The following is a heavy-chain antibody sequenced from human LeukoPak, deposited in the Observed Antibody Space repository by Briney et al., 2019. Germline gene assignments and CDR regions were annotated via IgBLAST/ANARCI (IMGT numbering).Heavy chain of an antibody. CDR1: GFTFSSYA. J-gene: IGHJ4*02. D-gene: IGHD2-15*01. Sequence: GGSLRLSCAASGFTFSSYAMHWVRQAPGEGLEWVAVISYDGSNKYYADSVKGRFTISRDNSKNTLYLQMNSLRAEDTAVYYCAKDPAAVVVGFFDYWGQGTLVTVSS. CDR2: ISYDGSNK. V-gene: IGHV3-30-3*01. CDR3: AKDPAAVVVGFFDY.